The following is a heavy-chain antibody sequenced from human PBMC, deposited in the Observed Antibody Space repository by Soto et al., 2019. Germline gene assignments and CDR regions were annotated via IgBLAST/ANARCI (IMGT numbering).Heavy chain of an antibody. CDR2: IYYSGST. CDR3: ARRGIDSSDWYFDY. V-gene: IGHV4-59*01. Sequence: PSETLSLTCTVSGGSISSYYWSWIRQPPGKGLEWIGYIYYSGSTNYNPSLKSRVTISVDTSKNQFSLKLSSVTAADTAVYYCARRGIDSSDWYFDYWGRGTLVTVSS. J-gene: IGHJ4*02. CDR1: GGSISSYY. D-gene: IGHD3-22*01.